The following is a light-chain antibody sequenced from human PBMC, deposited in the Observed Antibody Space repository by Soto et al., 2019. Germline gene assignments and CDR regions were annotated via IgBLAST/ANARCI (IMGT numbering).Light chain of an antibody. Sequence: EIVMTQSPATLSVSTGERATLSCRASQSVSNNLAWYQKKPGQAPRLLIYGASTRATGIPARFSGSGSGTEFTLTIRSMHSEDIAVYYFQQYNNWWTFGQGTKVEIK. V-gene: IGKV3-15*01. CDR1: QSVSNN. CDR3: QQYNNWWT. J-gene: IGKJ1*01. CDR2: GAS.